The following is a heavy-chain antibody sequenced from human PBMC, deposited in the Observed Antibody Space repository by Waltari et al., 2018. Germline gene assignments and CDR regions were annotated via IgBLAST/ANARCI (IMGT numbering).Heavy chain of an antibody. Sequence: EVQLVESGGGWVQPGGSLRLSCAAYGFTFSSYEMNWVRQAPVKGLEWVSYISSSGSTIYYADSVTGRFTISRDNAQTSLYLQMHILRAESTPVYYCARQSYFDYWGQGTLVTVSS. J-gene: IGHJ4*02. CDR2: ISSSGSTI. CDR1: GFTFSSYE. V-gene: IGHV3-48*03. CDR3: ARQSYFDY.